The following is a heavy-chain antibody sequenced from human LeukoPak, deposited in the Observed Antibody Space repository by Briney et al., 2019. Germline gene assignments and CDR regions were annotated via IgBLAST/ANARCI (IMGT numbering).Heavy chain of an antibody. J-gene: IGHJ5*02. D-gene: IGHD6-19*01. V-gene: IGHV4-59*01. CDR1: GGSISSYY. Sequence: SETLSLTCTVSGGSISSYYWSWIRQPPGKGLEWIGYIYYSGSTNYNPSLKSRVTISVDTSKNQFSLKLSSVTAADTAVYYCACWGAVAGNWLDPWGQGTLVTVSS. CDR3: ACWGAVAGNWLDP. CDR2: IYYSGST.